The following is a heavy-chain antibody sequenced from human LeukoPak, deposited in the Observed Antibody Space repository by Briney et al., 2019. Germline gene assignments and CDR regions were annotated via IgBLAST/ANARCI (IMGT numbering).Heavy chain of an antibody. V-gene: IGHV3-66*01. CDR3: ASSSWSSEYFHY. D-gene: IGHD6-13*01. CDR2: FYSGGST. Sequence: GGSLRLSCAASGFTVSDNYMSWVRQAPGKGLEWVSVFYSGGSTRYADSVKGRFTISRDNSKNTLYLQLNSLRAEDTAVYFCASSSWSSEYFHYWGQGTLVTVSS. CDR1: GFTVSDNY. J-gene: IGHJ1*01.